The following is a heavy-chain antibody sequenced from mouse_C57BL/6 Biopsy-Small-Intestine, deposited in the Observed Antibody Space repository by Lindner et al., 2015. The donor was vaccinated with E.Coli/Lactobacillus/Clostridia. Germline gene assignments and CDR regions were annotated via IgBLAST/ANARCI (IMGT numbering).Heavy chain of an antibody. CDR2: INPDSGAT. Sequence: SVKVSCKASGYTFSGYYMHWVRQAPGQGLEWMGWINPDSGATDYARKFQGRVTMTRDTSTTTAHMELSRLRSDDTAVYYCARSSSTVATITSFYYYYGMDVWGQGTTVTVSS. J-gene: IGHJ1*01. CDR3: ARSSSTVATITSFYYYYGMDV. CDR1: GYTFSGYY. V-gene: IGHV14-4*02. D-gene: IGHD1-1*01.